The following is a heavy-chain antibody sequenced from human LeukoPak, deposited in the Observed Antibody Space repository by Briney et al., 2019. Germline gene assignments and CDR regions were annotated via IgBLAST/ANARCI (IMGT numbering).Heavy chain of an antibody. CDR1: GYTFTSYG. Sequence: GASVKVSCKASGYTFTSYGISWVRQAPGQGLEWMGWISAYNGNTNYAQKLQGRVTTTTDTSTSTAYMELRSLRSDDTAVYYCARDDPDIVVVPAGAYYYYGMDVWGQGTTVTVSS. V-gene: IGHV1-18*01. CDR3: ARDDPDIVVVPAGAYYYYGMDV. J-gene: IGHJ6*02. CDR2: ISAYNGNT. D-gene: IGHD2-2*01.